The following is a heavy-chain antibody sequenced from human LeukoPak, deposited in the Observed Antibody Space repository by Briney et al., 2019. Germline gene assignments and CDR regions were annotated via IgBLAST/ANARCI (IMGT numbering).Heavy chain of an antibody. D-gene: IGHD3-10*01. V-gene: IGHV3-21*01. CDR1: GFTFSSYS. CDR3: ATLDQWFGELLSDY. J-gene: IGHJ4*02. Sequence: PGGSLRLSCAASGFTFSSYSMNWVRQPPGKGLEWVSSISSSSSYIYYADSVKGRFTISRDNAKNSLYLQMNSLRAEDTAVYYCATLDQWFGELLSDYWGQGTLVTVSS. CDR2: ISSSSSYI.